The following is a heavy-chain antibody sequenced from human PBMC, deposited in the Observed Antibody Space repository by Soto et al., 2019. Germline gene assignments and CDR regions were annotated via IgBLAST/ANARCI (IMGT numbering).Heavy chain of an antibody. CDR1: GFTFGSYW. J-gene: IGHJ6*02. CDR2: IDSDGSST. CDR3: ARGRPYGMDV. Sequence: GGSLRLSCAASGFTFGSYWMNWVRQAPGKGLVWVSRIDSDGSSTTYADSVKGRFTTSRDNSKNTLYLQMSSLRVEDTAVYYCARGRPYGMDVWGQGTTVTVSS. V-gene: IGHV3-74*01.